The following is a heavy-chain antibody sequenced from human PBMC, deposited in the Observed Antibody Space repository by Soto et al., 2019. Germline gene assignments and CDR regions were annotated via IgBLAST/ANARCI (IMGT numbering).Heavy chain of an antibody. V-gene: IGHV3-9*01. CDR2: LSWNSGSI. J-gene: IGHJ4*02. CDR1: GFTFENYA. Sequence: EVQLVESGGGLVQPGRSLRLSCAASGFTFENYAMHWVRQAPGKGLERVSGLSWNSGSIGYADSVKGRFTISRDNAKKSLYLQMNDLTPDDTALYYCAQAKGLIATSHFDSWGQGTLVSVSS. CDR3: AQAKGLIATSHFDS. D-gene: IGHD3-16*02.